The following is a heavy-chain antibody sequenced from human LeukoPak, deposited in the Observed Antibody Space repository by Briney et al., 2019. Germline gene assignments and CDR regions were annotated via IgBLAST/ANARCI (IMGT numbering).Heavy chain of an antibody. CDR1: GYTFTSYD. J-gene: IGHJ6*02. D-gene: IGHD2/OR15-2a*01. CDR2: MNPNSGNT. V-gene: IGHV1-8*01. CDR3: ARRPAVKARTTSYYYGMDV. Sequence: ASVKVSCKASGYTFTSYDINWVRQATGQGLEWMGWMNPNSGNTGYAQKSQGRVTMTRNTSISTAYMEPSSLRSEDTAVYYCARRPAVKARTTSYYYGMDVWGQGTTVTVSS.